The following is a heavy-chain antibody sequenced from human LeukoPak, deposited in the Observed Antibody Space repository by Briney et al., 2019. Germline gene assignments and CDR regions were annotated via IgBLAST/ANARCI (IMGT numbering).Heavy chain of an antibody. CDR3: ARFLRGATNALEI. Sequence: SETLFLTCTVSGGSLSGYYWGWIRQPPGKGLGYIGFIFYSGTTNYNPSLKSRVTISVVPSNNQFSLKQSSMTASDTAVYYCARFLRGATNALEIWGQGTMVTVSS. V-gene: IGHV4-59*01. J-gene: IGHJ3*02. D-gene: IGHD1-26*01. CDR2: IFYSGTT. CDR1: GGSLSGYY.